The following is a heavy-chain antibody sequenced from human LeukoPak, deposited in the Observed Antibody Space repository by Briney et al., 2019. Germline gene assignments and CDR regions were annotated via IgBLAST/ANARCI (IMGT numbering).Heavy chain of an antibody. CDR2: ICYSGST. CDR1: GGSISSSSYY. Sequence: LETLSLTCTVSGGSISSSSYYWGWIRQPPGKGLEWIGSICYSGSTYYNPSLKSRVTISVDTSKNQFSLKLSSVTAADTAVYYCARRDYYDSSGYPQEAFDIWGQGTMVTVSS. D-gene: IGHD3-22*01. J-gene: IGHJ3*02. CDR3: ARRDYYDSSGYPQEAFDI. V-gene: IGHV4-39*01.